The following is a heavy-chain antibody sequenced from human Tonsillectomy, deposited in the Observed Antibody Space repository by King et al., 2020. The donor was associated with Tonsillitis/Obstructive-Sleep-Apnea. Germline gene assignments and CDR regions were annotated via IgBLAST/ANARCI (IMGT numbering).Heavy chain of an antibody. CDR1: GFTFSNAW. V-gene: IGHV3-15*01. CDR3: TTDPTTVTYGSFDY. Sequence: VQLVESGGGLVKPGGSLRLSCAASGFTFSNAWMSWVRQAPGKGLEWVGRFKSKTDGGTTDYAAPVKGRFTISRDDSKNTLYLQMNSLKTEDTAVYYCTTDPTTVTYGSFDYWGQGTLVTVSS. J-gene: IGHJ4*02. CDR2: FKSKTDGGTT. D-gene: IGHD4-17*01.